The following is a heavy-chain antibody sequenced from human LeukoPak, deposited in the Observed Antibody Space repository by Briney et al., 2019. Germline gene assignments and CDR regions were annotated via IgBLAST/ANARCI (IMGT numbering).Heavy chain of an antibody. Sequence: VASVKVSCKASGYTFTSYGISRVRQAPGQGLEWMGWISAYNGNTNYAQKLQGRVTMTTDTSTSTAYMELRSLRSDDTAGYYCAMFAYSSWPPHYYYYYYMDVWGQGTTVTVSS. CDR1: GYTFTSYG. D-gene: IGHD6-13*01. J-gene: IGHJ6*03. CDR3: AMFAYSSWPPHYYYYYYMDV. V-gene: IGHV1-18*01. CDR2: ISAYNGNT.